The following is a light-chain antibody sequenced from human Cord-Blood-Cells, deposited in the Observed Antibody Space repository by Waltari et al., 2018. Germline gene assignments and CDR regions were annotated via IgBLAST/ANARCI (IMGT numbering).Light chain of an antibody. CDR1: TRDVGSYNL. J-gene: IGLJ2*01. V-gene: IGLV2-23*03. CDR2: EGS. CDR3: CSYAGSSTFV. Sequence: QSALTQPASVSGSPGQSITISCTGTTRDVGSYNLFSGYQQHPGKAPKLMIYEGSKRPSGVSNRFSGSKSGNTASLTISGLQAEDEADYYCCSYAGSSTFVFGGGTKLTVL.